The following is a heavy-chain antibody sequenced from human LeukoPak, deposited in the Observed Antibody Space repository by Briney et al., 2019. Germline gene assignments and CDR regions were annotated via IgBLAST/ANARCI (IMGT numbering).Heavy chain of an antibody. CDR2: INHSGST. V-gene: IGHV4-34*01. CDR3: GRGRVPLRYCSGGSCYKGPFDY. CDR1: GGSFSGYY. J-gene: IGHJ4*02. Sequence: SETLSLTCAVYGGSFSGYYWSWIRQPPGKGLEWIGEINHSGSTNYNSSLKSRVTISVDTSKNQFSLKLSSVTAADTAVYYCGRGRVPLRYCSGGSCYKGPFDYWGQGTLVTVSS. D-gene: IGHD2-15*01.